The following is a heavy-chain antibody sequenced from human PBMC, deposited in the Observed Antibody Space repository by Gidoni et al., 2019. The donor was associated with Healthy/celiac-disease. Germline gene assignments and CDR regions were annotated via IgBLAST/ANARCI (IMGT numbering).Heavy chain of an antibody. V-gene: IGHV3-23*01. CDR3: AKDIAAAGTIIHYYYGMDV. J-gene: IGHJ6*02. D-gene: IGHD6-13*01. Sequence: YGDSVKGRFTISRDNSKNTLYLQMNSLRAEDTAVYYCAKDIAAAGTIIHYYYGMDVWGQGTTVTVSS.